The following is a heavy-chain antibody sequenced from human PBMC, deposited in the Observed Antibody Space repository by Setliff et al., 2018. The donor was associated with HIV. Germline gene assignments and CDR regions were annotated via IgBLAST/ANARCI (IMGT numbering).Heavy chain of an antibody. Sequence: PSETLSLTCTVSGGSISSYYWRWIRQPAEKGLECIGRMSLSGSTNYNPSLKSRVTMSVDTSKNQFSLKLSSVTAADTAIYYCARDDPTSDYCFDYWGQGTLVTVSS. D-gene: IGHD3-22*01. CDR2: MSLSGST. V-gene: IGHV4-4*07. J-gene: IGHJ4*02. CDR1: GGSISSYY. CDR3: ARDDPTSDYCFDY.